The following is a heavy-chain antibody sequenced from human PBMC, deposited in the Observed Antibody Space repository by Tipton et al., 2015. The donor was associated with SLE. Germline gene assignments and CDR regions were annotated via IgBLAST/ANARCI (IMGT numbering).Heavy chain of an antibody. CDR1: GGSISSSSHY. Sequence: TLSLTCSVSGGSISSSSHYWAWIRQPPGKGLEWIGSIYYSGSTYYNPSLKSRVTISVDRSKNQFSLRLSSVTAADTAVYYCAGTGDSDWYFDLWGRGTLVTVSS. CDR2: IYYSGST. J-gene: IGHJ2*01. D-gene: IGHD7-27*01. V-gene: IGHV4-39*01. CDR3: AGTGDSDWYFDL.